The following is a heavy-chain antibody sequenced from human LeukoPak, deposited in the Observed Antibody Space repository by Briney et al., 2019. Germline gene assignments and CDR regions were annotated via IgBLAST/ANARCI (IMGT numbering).Heavy chain of an antibody. CDR3: ASRSVYEDFWSGYYFAY. V-gene: IGHV4-59*08. D-gene: IGHD3-3*01. CDR2: IYYSGST. J-gene: IGHJ4*02. CDR1: GGSISGYY. Sequence: PSETLSLTCAVSGGSISGYYWSWIRQPPGKGLEWIGYIYYSGSTNYNPSLKSRVTISVAPSKNQFSRKLSFVTAADRAVYYCASRSVYEDFWSGYYFAYWGQGTLVTVSS.